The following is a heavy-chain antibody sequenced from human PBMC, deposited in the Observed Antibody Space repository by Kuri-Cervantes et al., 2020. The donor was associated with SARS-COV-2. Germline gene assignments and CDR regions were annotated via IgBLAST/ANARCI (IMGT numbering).Heavy chain of an antibody. V-gene: IGHV4-38-2*01. CDR2: IYYSGST. CDR3: ASYPAYYDSSGYYDTIDY. D-gene: IGHD3-22*01. Sequence: SETLSLTCAVSGYSISSGYYWGWIRQPPGKGLEWIGSIYYSGSTYYNPSLKSRVTISVDTSKNQFSLKLSSVTAADTAVYYCASYPAYYDSSGYYDTIDYWGQGTLVTVSS. J-gene: IGHJ4*02. CDR1: GYSISSGYY.